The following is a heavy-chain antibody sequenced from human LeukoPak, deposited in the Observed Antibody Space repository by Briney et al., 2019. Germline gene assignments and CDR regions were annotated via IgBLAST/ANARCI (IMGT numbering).Heavy chain of an antibody. Sequence: SVNVSCKASGGTFSSYAISWVRQAPGQGLEWMGGIIPIFGTANYAQKFQGRVTITADESTSTAYMELSSLRSEDTAVYYCARSEFGVVISYYYYYGMDVWGQGTTVTVSS. CDR1: GGTFSSYA. D-gene: IGHD3-3*01. V-gene: IGHV1-69*13. J-gene: IGHJ6*02. CDR2: IIPIFGTA. CDR3: ARSEFGVVISYYYYYGMDV.